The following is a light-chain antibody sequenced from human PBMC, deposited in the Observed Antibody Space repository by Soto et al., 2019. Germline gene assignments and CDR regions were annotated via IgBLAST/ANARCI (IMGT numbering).Light chain of an antibody. CDR3: QQSYSTPRT. CDR1: QSISSY. V-gene: IGKV1-39*01. Sequence: DIQMTQSPSSLSASVGDRVTITCRANQSISSYLNWYQQKPGKAPKLLIYAASSLQSGVPSRFSGSGSGTDFTLTISSLQPEDFATYYCQQSYSTPRTFGGGTKVEIK. CDR2: AAS. J-gene: IGKJ4*01.